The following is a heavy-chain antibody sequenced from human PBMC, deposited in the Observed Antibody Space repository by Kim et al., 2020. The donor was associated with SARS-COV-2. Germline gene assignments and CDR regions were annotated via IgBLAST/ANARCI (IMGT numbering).Heavy chain of an antibody. Sequence: SPSFQGQVTISADKSISTAYLQWSSLKASDTAMYYCARKWGNWNYGFYDYWGQGTLVTVSS. D-gene: IGHD1-7*01. CDR3: ARKWGNWNYGFYDY. V-gene: IGHV5-51*01. J-gene: IGHJ4*02.